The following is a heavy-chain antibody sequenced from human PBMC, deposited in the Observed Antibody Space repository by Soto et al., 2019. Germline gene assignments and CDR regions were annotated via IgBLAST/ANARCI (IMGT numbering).Heavy chain of an antibody. J-gene: IGHJ2*01. Sequence: QLQLQESGPGLVKPSETLSLTCTVSGGSISSSSYYWGWIRQPPGKGLEWIGSIYYSGSTYYNPSLKSRVTISVDTSKNQFSLKLSSVTAADTAVYYCARCPRAMDLNWYFDLWGRGTLVTVSS. CDR1: GGSISSSSYY. D-gene: IGHD5-18*01. CDR3: ARCPRAMDLNWYFDL. CDR2: IYYSGST. V-gene: IGHV4-39*01.